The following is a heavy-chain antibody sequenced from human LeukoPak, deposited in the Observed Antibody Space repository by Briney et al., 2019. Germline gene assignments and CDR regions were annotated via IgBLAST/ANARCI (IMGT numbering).Heavy chain of an antibody. CDR2: INHSGST. J-gene: IGHJ5*02. D-gene: IGHD6-13*01. V-gene: IGHV4-34*01. CDR1: GASFSGYY. Sequence: PSETLSLTCAVYGASFSGYYWNWIRRPPGKGLEWIGEINHSGSTNYNPSLKSRVTMSVDTSKNQFSLKLSSDCARRFRSRQQLATKENWFDPWGQGTLVTVSS. CDR3: LATKENWFDP.